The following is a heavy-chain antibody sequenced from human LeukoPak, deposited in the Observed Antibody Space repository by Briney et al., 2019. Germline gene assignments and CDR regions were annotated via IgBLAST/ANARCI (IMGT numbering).Heavy chain of an antibody. Sequence: SETLSLTCTVSGGSISSGGYYWSWIRQHPGKGLEWIGYIYYSGSTYYNLSLKSRVTISVDTSKNQFSLKLSSVTAADTAVYYCARGGEWLLPYFDYWGQGTLVTVSS. V-gene: IGHV4-31*03. CDR1: GGSISSGGYY. J-gene: IGHJ4*02. D-gene: IGHD3-3*01. CDR2: IYYSGST. CDR3: ARGGEWLLPYFDY.